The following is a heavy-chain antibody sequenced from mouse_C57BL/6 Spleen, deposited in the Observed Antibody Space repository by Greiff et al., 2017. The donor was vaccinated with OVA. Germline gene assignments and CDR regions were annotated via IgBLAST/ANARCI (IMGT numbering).Heavy chain of an antibody. CDR2: IHPNSGST. CDR3: ARGGKNGYYDY. Sequence: VQLQQPGAELVKPGASVKLSCKASGYTFTSYWMHWVKQRPGQGLEWIGMIHPNSGSTNYNEKFTSKATLTVDKSSSTAYMQLSSLTSEDSAVYYCARGGKNGYYDYWGQGTTLTVSS. V-gene: IGHV1-64*01. D-gene: IGHD2-3*01. CDR1: GYTFTSYW. J-gene: IGHJ2*01.